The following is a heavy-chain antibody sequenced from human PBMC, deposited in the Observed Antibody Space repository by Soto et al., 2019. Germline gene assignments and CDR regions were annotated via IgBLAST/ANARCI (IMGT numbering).Heavy chain of an antibody. V-gene: IGHV3-23*01. CDR1: GFTFSDYA. D-gene: IGHD3-16*02. Sequence: EVQLLESGGGLVQPGGSLRLSCTASGFTFSDYALSWVRQAPGKGLECLSGISGSGDSTHYAESVKGRFTISRDNTKNTVYLDMNRLRVEDKALYYCAKEVTSCCYPGFDSWGQGTLVTVSS. CDR3: AKEVTSCCYPGFDS. CDR2: ISGSGDST. J-gene: IGHJ4*02.